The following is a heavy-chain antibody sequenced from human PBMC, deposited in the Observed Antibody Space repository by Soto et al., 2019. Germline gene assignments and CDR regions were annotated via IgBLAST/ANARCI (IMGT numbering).Heavy chain of an antibody. CDR3: AKIYGDYELYFDY. J-gene: IGHJ4*02. Sequence: EVQLLESGGGLVQPGGSLRLSCAASGFTFSSYAMSWVRQAPGKGLEWVSAISGSGGSTYYADSVKGRFTISRDNSKNTLYLQMNSLRADDTAVDYCAKIYGDYELYFDYWGQGTLVTVSS. D-gene: IGHD4-17*01. V-gene: IGHV3-23*01. CDR2: ISGSGGST. CDR1: GFTFSSYA.